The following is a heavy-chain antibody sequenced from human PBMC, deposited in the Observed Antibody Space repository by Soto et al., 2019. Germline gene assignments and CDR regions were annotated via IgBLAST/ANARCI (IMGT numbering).Heavy chain of an antibody. CDR1: GFTFSSFW. J-gene: IGHJ4*02. D-gene: IGHD2-2*01. CDR3: ARGGVPLAMSY. V-gene: IGHV3-74*01. Sequence: EVQLVESGGGLVQPGGSLRLSCAASGFTFSSFWMDWVRQAPGEGLVWVSRINSDGSNTNYADSVKGRFTISRDNAKNTLYLQMNSLRAEDTAVYSCARGGVPLAMSYWGQGTLVTVSS. CDR2: INSDGSNT.